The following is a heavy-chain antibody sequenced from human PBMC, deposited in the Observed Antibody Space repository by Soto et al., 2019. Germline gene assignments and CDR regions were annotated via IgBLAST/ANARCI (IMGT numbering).Heavy chain of an antibody. D-gene: IGHD6-13*01. CDR3: ATHPYSSGWYC. J-gene: IGHJ4*02. CDR1: GFTFSSYW. Sequence: EVQLVESGGGLVQPGGSLRLSCAASGFTFSSYWMTWVRQAPGKGLEWVANIKQDGSEKYYVDSVKGRFTISRDNAKNSLYLQMNSLRAEDTAVYYCATHPYSSGWYCWCQGTLVTVSS. V-gene: IGHV3-7*02. CDR2: IKQDGSEK.